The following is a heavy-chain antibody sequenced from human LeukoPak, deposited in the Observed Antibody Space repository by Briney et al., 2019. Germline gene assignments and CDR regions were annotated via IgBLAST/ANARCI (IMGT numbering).Heavy chain of an antibody. V-gene: IGHV4-39*01. CDR2: IYYSGNT. CDR1: GGSISSYY. D-gene: IGHD2-8*01. CDR3: ARQTGVGLYILP. J-gene: IGHJ4*02. Sequence: PSETLSLTCTVSGGSISSYYWGWIRRPPGKGLEWVGSIYYSGNTYYNPSLKSRVTISVDTSKNQFSLKLTSVTAAYTAVYYCARQTGVGLYILPGGQGTLVTVSS.